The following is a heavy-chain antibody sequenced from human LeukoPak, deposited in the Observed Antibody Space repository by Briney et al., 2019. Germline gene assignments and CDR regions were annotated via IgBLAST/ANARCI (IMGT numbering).Heavy chain of an antibody. V-gene: IGHV6-1*01. CDR3: ARDLGSDGGTFIASLAY. CDR1: GDSVSSNTAA. D-gene: IGHD4-23*01. Sequence: SQTLSLTCAISGDSVSSNTAAWNWIRQSPSRGLEWLGRTYYRSKWYNNYAVSVKSRITINPDTSKNQFSLQLNSVTPEDTAVYHCARDLGSDGGTFIASLAYWGQGTLVTVSS. J-gene: IGHJ4*02. CDR2: TYYRSKWYN.